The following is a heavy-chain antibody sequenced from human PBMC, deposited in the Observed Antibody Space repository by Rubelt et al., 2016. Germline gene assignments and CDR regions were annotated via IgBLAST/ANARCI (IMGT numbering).Heavy chain of an antibody. CDR2: FDGEDGET. Sequence: QVQLVQSGAVLKKPGASVKVSCKVSGDTLSVFSIHWVRQAPGKGLEWMGGFDGEDGETVYAQNFQGRPIMNEDTSTDTAYMELSRLTSADTAVYYCSTADSSSWYDATDTWGQGTMVTVSS. V-gene: IGHV1-24*01. CDR3: STADSSSWYDATDT. J-gene: IGHJ3*02. CDR1: GDTLSVFS. D-gene: IGHD6-13*01.